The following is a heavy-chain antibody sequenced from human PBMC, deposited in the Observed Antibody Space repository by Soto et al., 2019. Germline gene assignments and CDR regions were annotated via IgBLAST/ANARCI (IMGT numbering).Heavy chain of an antibody. V-gene: IGHV3-23*01. D-gene: IGHD6-13*01. Sequence: GGSLRLSCAASGFTFSSYAMSWVRQAPGKGLEWVSAISGSGGSTYYADSVKGRFTISRDNSKNTLYLQMNSLRAEDTAVYYCGSSWSNYYYYGMDVWGQGTTVTVSS. CDR1: GFTFSSYA. CDR2: ISGSGGST. CDR3: GSSWSNYYYYGMDV. J-gene: IGHJ6*02.